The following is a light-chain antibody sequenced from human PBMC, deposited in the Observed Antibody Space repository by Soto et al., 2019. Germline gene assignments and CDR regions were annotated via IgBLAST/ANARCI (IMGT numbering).Light chain of an antibody. V-gene: IGLV2-8*01. J-gene: IGLJ1*01. Sequence: HSALTQPPSASGSPGQSVAISCTGTSSDVGGYNYVSWYQQHPGKAPKLMIYEVNKRPSGVPDRFSGSKSGNTASLTVSGLQSEDEDDYYCSSYAGSSNVFGTGTKVTVL. CDR1: SSDVGGYNY. CDR3: SSYAGSSNV. CDR2: EVN.